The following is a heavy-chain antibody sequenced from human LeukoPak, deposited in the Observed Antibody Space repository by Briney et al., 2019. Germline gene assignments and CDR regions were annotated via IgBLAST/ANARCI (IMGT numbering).Heavy chain of an antibody. CDR2: INPNSGGT. Sequence: ASVKVSCKASGYTFTGYYMHWVRQAPGQGLEWMGWINPNSGGTNYAQKFQGRVIMTRDTSISTAYMDLSRLRSDDTAVYYCARGITQTLMIVVVITTGGWFDPWGQGTLVTVSS. V-gene: IGHV1-2*02. CDR1: GYTFTGYY. J-gene: IGHJ5*02. CDR3: ARGITQTLMIVVVITTGGWFDP. D-gene: IGHD3-22*01.